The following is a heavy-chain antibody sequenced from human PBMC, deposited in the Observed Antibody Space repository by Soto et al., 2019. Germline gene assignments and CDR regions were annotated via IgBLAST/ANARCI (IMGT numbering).Heavy chain of an antibody. CDR3: ARDHILQFLDSRGIDY. V-gene: IGHV1-18*01. Sequence: QVQLVQSGAEVKKPGASVKVSCKASGYTFTSYGISWVRQAPGQGLEWMGWISAYNGNTNYAQKLQGRVTMTTDTSTSTAYMELRSLMSDDTAVYYCARDHILQFLDSRGIDYWVQGTLVTVSS. J-gene: IGHJ4*02. CDR2: ISAYNGNT. D-gene: IGHD3-3*01. CDR1: GYTFTSYG.